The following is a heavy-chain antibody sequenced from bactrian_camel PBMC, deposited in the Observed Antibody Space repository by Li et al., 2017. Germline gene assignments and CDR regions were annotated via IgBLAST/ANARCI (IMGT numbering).Heavy chain of an antibody. CDR2: VDSDGSI. D-gene: IGHD2*01. V-gene: IGHV3S53*01. Sequence: HVQLVESGGGSVQAGGSLRLSCVASGDVYNSNAMAWFRQAPGKEREGIAGVDSDGSISYADSVKGRFTVSRDHAKATLDLEMNTLKPEDTAMYYCAANPGSWSECQARWLRGERDHWGQGTQVTVS. J-gene: IGHJ4*01. CDR1: GDVYNSNA. CDR3: AANPGSWSECQARWLRGERDH.